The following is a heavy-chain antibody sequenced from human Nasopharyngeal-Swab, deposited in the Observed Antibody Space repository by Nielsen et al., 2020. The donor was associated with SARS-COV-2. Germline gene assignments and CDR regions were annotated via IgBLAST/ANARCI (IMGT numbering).Heavy chain of an antibody. V-gene: IGHV2-70*01. CDR1: GFSLTTSGLC. Sequence: SAPTLVKPTQTLTLTCTFSGFSLTTSGLCVAWIRQPPGKALEWLALIDWDDDKYYSTSLNTRPTISKDTSKNQVVLTMTNMDPVDTATYYCARIPPVDFHFDFWGQGILVTVSS. CDR2: IDWDDDK. D-gene: IGHD3/OR15-3a*01. J-gene: IGHJ4*02. CDR3: ARIPPVDFHFDF.